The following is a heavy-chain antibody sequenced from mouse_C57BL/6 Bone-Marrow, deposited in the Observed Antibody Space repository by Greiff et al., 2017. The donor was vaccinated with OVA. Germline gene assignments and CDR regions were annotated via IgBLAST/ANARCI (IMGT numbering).Heavy chain of an antibody. CDR1: GYTFTGYW. CDR3: ARICYGSIFYYYAMDY. J-gene: IGHJ4*01. Sequence: QVQLQQSGAELMKPGASVKLSCKATGYTFTGYWIEWVKQRPGHGLEWIGEILPGSGSTNYNEKFKGKATFTADTASNTAYMQLSSLTTEDSSIYYCARICYGSIFYYYAMDYWGQGTSVTVSS. V-gene: IGHV1-9*01. D-gene: IGHD1-1*01. CDR2: ILPGSGST.